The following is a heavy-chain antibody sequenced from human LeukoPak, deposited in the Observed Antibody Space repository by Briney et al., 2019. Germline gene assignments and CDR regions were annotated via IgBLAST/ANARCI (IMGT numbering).Heavy chain of an antibody. CDR2: INHSGST. J-gene: IGHJ3*02. CDR1: GGSFSGYY. CDR3: ARVPTGSPDAFDI. Sequence: TSETLSLTCAVYGGSFSGYYWSWIRQPPGKGLEWIGEINHSGSTNYNPSLKSRVTISVDTSKNQFSLKLSSVTAADTAVYYCARVPTGSPDAFDIWGQGTMVTVSS. D-gene: IGHD2-15*01. V-gene: IGHV4-34*01.